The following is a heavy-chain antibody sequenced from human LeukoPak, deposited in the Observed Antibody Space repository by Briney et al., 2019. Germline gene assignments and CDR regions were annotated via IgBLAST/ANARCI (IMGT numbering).Heavy chain of an antibody. J-gene: IGHJ4*02. V-gene: IGHV3-23*01. CDR3: AKMLVYGSVQRGGYFDY. CDR1: AFTFSTYA. Sequence: GGSLRLSCAASAFTFSTYAMGGVRQAPGRGLEWVSAISGSGGSTYYADSVKGRFTISRDNSKNTLYLQMNSLRAEGTALYYCAKMLVYGSVQRGGYFDYWGQGTLVTVSS. D-gene: IGHD6-19*01. CDR2: ISGSGGST.